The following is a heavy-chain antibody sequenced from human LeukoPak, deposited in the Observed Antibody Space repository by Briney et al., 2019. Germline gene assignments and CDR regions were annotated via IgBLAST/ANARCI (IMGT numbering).Heavy chain of an antibody. CDR3: AKVFGGGYDWDY. CDR2: ISSSGGST. J-gene: IGHJ4*02. D-gene: IGHD5-12*01. Sequence: PGGSLRLSCAASGFTFSSYAMSWVRQAPGKGLEWVSTISSSGGSTYYADSVKGRFTISRDNSKNTLYLQMNSLRAEDTAVYYCAKVFGGGYDWDYWGQGTLVTVSS. CDR1: GFTFSSYA. V-gene: IGHV3-23*01.